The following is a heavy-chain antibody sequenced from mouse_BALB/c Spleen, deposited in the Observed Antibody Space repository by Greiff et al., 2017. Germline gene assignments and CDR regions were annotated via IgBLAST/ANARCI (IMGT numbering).Heavy chain of an antibody. Sequence: EVKLVESGGGLVKPGGSLKLSCAASGFTFSSYAMSWVRQTPEKRLEWVASISSGGSTYYPDSVKGRFTISRDNARNILYLQMSSLRSEDTAMYYCARGSYYRYDKGMDYWGQGTSVTVSS. D-gene: IGHD2-14*01. CDR2: ISSGGST. CDR3: ARGSYYRYDKGMDY. CDR1: GFTFSSYA. V-gene: IGHV5-6-5*01. J-gene: IGHJ4*01.